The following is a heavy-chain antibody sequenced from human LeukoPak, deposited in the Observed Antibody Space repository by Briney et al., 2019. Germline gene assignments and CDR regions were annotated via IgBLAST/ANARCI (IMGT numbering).Heavy chain of an antibody. Sequence: GGSLRLSCAASGFTFSDYCMSWIRQAPGKGLEWVSYISSSGSTIYYADSVKGRFTISRDNAKNSLYLQMNSLRAEDTAVYYCARDSSGSPSFFDYWGQGTLVTVSS. CDR1: GFTFSDYC. V-gene: IGHV3-11*01. CDR2: ISSSGSTI. J-gene: IGHJ4*02. CDR3: ARDSSGSPSFFDY. D-gene: IGHD3-10*01.